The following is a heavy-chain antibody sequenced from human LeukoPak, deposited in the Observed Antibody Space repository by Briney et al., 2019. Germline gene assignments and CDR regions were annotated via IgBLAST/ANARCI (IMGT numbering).Heavy chain of an antibody. Sequence: GGSLRLSCAASGFTFSSYGMHWVRQAPGKGLEWVAVIWYDGGNKYYADPVKGRFTISRDNAKNSLYLQMSNLRAEDTAVYFCARGGGLDVWGQGATVTVSS. J-gene: IGHJ6*02. CDR3: ARGGGLDV. CDR2: IWYDGGNK. V-gene: IGHV3-33*03. D-gene: IGHD3-16*01. CDR1: GFTFSSYG.